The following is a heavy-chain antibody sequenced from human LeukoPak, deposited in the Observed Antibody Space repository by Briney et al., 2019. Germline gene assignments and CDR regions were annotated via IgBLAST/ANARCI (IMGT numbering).Heavy chain of an antibody. Sequence: SVKVSCKASGGAFSSYAISWVRQAPGQGLEWMGGIIPIFGTANYAQKFQGRVTITADESTSTAYMELSSLRSEDTAVYYCAKDHRPQSRRYFDYWGQGTLVTVSS. D-gene: IGHD1-14*01. CDR2: IIPIFGTA. CDR1: GGAFSSYA. CDR3: AKDHRPQSRRYFDY. V-gene: IGHV1-69*13. J-gene: IGHJ4*02.